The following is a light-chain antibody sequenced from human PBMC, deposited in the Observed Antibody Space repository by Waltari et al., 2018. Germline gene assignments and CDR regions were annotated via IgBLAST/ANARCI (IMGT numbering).Light chain of an antibody. CDR3: QQYENYST. Sequence: DIQMTQSPSNLSASVGDRVTITCRASQSITNWLAWYQQKPGKAPKLLIYQASSLESGVPSRFSGSGSGTEFTLTISSLQPDDFATYYCQQYENYSTFGQGTKLEIK. CDR1: QSITNW. J-gene: IGKJ2*01. CDR2: QAS. V-gene: IGKV1-5*03.